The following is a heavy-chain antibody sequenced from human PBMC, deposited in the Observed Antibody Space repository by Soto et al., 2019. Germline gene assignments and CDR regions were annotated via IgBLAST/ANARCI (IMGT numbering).Heavy chain of an antibody. J-gene: IGHJ5*02. D-gene: IGHD3-3*01. CDR3: ARGWYYDFWSGYYLLGDNWFDL. V-gene: IGHV1-8*01. CDR1: GYTFTSYD. Sequence: ASVKVSCKASGYTFTSYDINWVRQATGQGLEWMGWMNPNSGNTGYAQKCQGRVTMTRNTSISTAYMEHCSLRFDDTAVYYCARGWYYDFWSGYYLLGDNWFDLWCQRTLVTVSS. CDR2: MNPNSGNT.